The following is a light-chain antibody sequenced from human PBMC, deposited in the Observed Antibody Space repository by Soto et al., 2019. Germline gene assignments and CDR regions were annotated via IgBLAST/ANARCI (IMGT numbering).Light chain of an antibody. CDR2: GAS. Sequence: DIQMTQSPSSLSASVGDRVTITCRASQSITSYLNWYQQKPGKVPKLLIYGASRLQSGVPSRFSCSGFGTDFTLTISSLQPDDFATYYCQQSYNTPYTFGLGTKLEIK. CDR1: QSITSY. CDR3: QQSYNTPYT. V-gene: IGKV1-39*01. J-gene: IGKJ2*01.